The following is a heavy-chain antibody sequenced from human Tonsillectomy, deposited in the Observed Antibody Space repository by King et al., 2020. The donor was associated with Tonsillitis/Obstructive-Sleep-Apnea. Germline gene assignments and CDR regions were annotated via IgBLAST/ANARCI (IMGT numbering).Heavy chain of an antibody. Sequence: VQLPQWGAGLLKPSETLSLTCAVYGGSFSGYYWSWIRQPPGKGLEWIGEINHSGSTNYNPSLKSRVTISVDTSKNQFSLKLSSVTAADTAVYYCAREGGSEYYDSSGYGIWGQGTLVTVSS. J-gene: IGHJ4*02. V-gene: IGHV4-34*01. CDR3: AREGGSEYYDSSGYGI. CDR2: INHSGST. D-gene: IGHD3-22*01. CDR1: GGSFSGYY.